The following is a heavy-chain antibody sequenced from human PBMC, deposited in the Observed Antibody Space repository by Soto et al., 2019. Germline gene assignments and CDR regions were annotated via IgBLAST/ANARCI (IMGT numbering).Heavy chain of an antibody. J-gene: IGHJ4*02. CDR2: VSPYNGNT. CDR3: ARPSGYDMTLMFFDY. Sequence: ASVKVSCKASSYIFSNFGIIWVRQAPGQGLEWMGWVSPYNGNTNYAQKFQGRVTMTKDTSTSTAYMELKSLRSDDSAVYYCARPSGYDMTLMFFDYWGQGTLVTVSS. D-gene: IGHD5-12*01. V-gene: IGHV1-18*01. CDR1: SYIFSNFG.